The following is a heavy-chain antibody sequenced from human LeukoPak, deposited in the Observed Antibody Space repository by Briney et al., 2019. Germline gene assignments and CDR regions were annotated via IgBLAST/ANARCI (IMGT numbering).Heavy chain of an antibody. D-gene: IGHD1-26*01. CDR2: IYSGGRT. Sequence: PGGSLRLSCAASGFIVSSNYMTWVRQAPGKGLQWVSVIYSGGRTYYPDSVKGRFTLSRDNSKNTLHLHMHSLRAEDTAVYYCARGNSGTSHVEYYYGLDVWGQGTTVTVSS. CDR3: ARGNSGTSHVEYYYGLDV. CDR1: GFIVSSNY. J-gene: IGHJ6*02. V-gene: IGHV3-53*01.